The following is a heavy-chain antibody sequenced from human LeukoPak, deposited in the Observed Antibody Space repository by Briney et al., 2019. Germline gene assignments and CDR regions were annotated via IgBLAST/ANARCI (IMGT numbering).Heavy chain of an antibody. CDR2: ISSSSSTI. D-gene: IGHD3-3*01. CDR3: ARGLFGVVIHNWFDP. J-gene: IGHJ5*02. V-gene: IGHV3-48*01. CDR1: GFTFGSFS. Sequence: RPGGSRRLSCAASGFTFGSFSMNWVRQAPGKGLECISYISSSSSTIYYADSVRGRFTISRDNAKNSLYLQMNSLRAEDTAVYYCARGLFGVVIHNWFDPWGQGTLVTVSS.